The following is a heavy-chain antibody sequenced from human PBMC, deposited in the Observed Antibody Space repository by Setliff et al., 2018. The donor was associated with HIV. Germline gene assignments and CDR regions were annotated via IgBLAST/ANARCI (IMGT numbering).Heavy chain of an antibody. CDR1: GYTFTSYG. CDR3: ARDSSFNMDV. V-gene: IGHV1-18*01. J-gene: IGHJ6*03. Sequence: GAPVKVSCKASGYTFTSYGISWVRQAPGQGLEWMGWISEYNGDTKYAQKLQGRVTMTKDTSTSAAYMELRSLRSDDTAVYYCARDSSFNMDVWGKGTTVTVSS. CDR2: ISEYNGDT.